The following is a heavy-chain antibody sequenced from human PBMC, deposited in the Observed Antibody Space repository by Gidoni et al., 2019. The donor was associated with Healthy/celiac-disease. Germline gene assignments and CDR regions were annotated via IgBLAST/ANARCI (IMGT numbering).Heavy chain of an antibody. CDR3: ARDHGFWSGYLTPAGFDY. D-gene: IGHD3-3*01. CDR1: GFTFSSYW. J-gene: IGHJ4*02. CDR2: IKQDGSEK. V-gene: IGHV3-7*01. Sequence: EVQLVESGGGLVQPGGSLRLSCAASGFTFSSYWISWVRQAPGKGLEWVANIKQDGSEKYYVDSVKGRFTISRDNAKNSLYLQMNSLRAEDTAVYYCARDHGFWSGYLTPAGFDYWGQGTLVTVSS.